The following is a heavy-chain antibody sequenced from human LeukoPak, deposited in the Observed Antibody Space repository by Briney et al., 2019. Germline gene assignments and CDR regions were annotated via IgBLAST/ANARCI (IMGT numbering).Heavy chain of an antibody. Sequence: GGSLRLSCAASGFTFSSYSMNWVRQAPGKGLEWVSSISSSSSYIYYADSVKGRFTISRDNAKNTLYLQMNSLRAEDTAVYYCVGCDSSGYSGKYFQHWGQGTLVTVSS. CDR2: ISSSSSYI. V-gene: IGHV3-21*01. CDR3: VGCDSSGYSGKYFQH. CDR1: GFTFSSYS. D-gene: IGHD3-22*01. J-gene: IGHJ1*01.